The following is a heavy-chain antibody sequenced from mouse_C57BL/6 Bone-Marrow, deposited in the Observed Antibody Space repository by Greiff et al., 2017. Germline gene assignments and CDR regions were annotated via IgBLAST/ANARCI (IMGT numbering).Heavy chain of an antibody. D-gene: IGHD1-1*01. J-gene: IGHJ2*01. V-gene: IGHV1-82*01. CDR3: ARGYYYGSSPGYY. CDR1: GYAFSSSW. Sequence: QVQLQQSGPELVKPGASVKISCKASGYAFSSSWMNWVKQRPGKGLEWIGRIYPGDGDTNYNGKFKGKATLTADKSSSTAYMQLSSLTSEDSAVYFCARGYYYGSSPGYYWGQGTTLTVSS. CDR2: IYPGDGDT.